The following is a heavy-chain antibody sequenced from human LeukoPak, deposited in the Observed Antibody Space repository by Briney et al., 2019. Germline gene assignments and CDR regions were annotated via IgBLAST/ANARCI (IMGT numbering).Heavy chain of an antibody. Sequence: GGSLRLSCAASGFTFSSYAMSWVRQAPEKGLEWVSAISGSGGSTYYADSVKGRFTISRDNSKNTLYLQMNSLRAEDTAVYYCAKDLGLGELNDAFDIWGQGTMVTVSS. V-gene: IGHV3-23*01. CDR3: AKDLGLGELNDAFDI. CDR1: GFTFSSYA. J-gene: IGHJ3*02. CDR2: ISGSGGST. D-gene: IGHD3-16*01.